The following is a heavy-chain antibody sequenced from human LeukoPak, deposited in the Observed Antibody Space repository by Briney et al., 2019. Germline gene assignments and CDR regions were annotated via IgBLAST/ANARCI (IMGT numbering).Heavy chain of an antibody. CDR2: ISSNGSTI. CDR1: GFTFSDYY. J-gene: IGHJ4*02. Sequence: PGGSLRLSCAASGFTFSDYYMSWIRQAPGKGLEWVSYISSNGSTIYYADSVKGRFTISRDNAKNSLYLQMNSLRAEDTAVYYCARSWSGHWNPPDYWGQGTLVTVSS. CDR3: ARSWSGHWNPPDY. V-gene: IGHV3-11*04. D-gene: IGHD1-1*01.